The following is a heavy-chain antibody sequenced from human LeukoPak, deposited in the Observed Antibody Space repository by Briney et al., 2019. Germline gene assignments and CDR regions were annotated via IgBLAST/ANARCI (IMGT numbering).Heavy chain of an antibody. V-gene: IGHV4-4*07. D-gene: IGHD2-2*01. CDR3: ARDSHIVVVPGTWFDP. CDR1: GGSISSYY. J-gene: IGHJ5*02. CDR2: IYTSGST. Sequence: PSETLSLTCTVSGGSISSYYWSWIRQPAGKGLEWIGRIYTSGSTNYNPSLKSRVTMSVDTSKNQFSLKLSSVTAADTAVYYCARDSHIVVVPGTWFDPWGQGTLVTVSS.